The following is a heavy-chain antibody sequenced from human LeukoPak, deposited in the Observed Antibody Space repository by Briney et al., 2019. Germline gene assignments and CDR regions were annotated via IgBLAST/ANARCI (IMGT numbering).Heavy chain of an antibody. CDR1: GYTFTSYA. V-gene: IGHV1-3*01. D-gene: IGHD2-15*01. J-gene: IGHJ5*02. Sequence: VASVRVSCKASGYTFTSYAMHWVRQAPGQRLEWMGWINAGNGNTKYSQKFQGRVTITRDTSASTAYMELSSLRSEDTAVYYCARSPGCSGGSCYSSRNLFRWFDPWGQGTLVTVSS. CDR3: ARSPGCSGGSCYSSRNLFRWFDP. CDR2: INAGNGNT.